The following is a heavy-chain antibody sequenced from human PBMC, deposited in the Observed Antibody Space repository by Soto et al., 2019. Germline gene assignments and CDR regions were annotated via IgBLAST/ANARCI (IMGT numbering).Heavy chain of an antibody. CDR1: GFTFSSYC. J-gene: IGHJ6*03. CDR3: ARFDGLRFLEWLPRDYYYYYLDV. D-gene: IGHD3-3*01. V-gene: IGHV3-74*01. Sequence: SGGSLRLSCAASGFTFSSYCMHWVRQAPGKGLVWVSRINSDGSSTSYADSVKGRFTISRDNAKNTLYLQMNSLRAEDTAVYYCARFDGLRFLEWLPRDYYYYYLDVWGKGTTVTVSS. CDR2: INSDGSST.